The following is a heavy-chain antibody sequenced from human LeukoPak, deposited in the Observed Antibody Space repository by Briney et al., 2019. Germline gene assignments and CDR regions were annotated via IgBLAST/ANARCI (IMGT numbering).Heavy chain of an antibody. CDR1: GYTLTELS. CDR3: ATFQSLYCSSTSCYSTKVLDV. CDR2: VDPEDGEA. D-gene: IGHD2-2*01. J-gene: IGHJ6*04. V-gene: IGHV1-24*01. Sequence: ASVKVSCKVSGYTLTELSMHWVRQAPGKGLEWMGGVDPEDGEAIYAQKFQGRVTMTEDTSTDTAYMELSSLRSEDTAVYYCATFQSLYCSSTSCYSTKVLDVWGKGTTVTVSS.